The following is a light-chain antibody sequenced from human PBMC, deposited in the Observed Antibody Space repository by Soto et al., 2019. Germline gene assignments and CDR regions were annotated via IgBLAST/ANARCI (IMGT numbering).Light chain of an antibody. CDR1: QSISIW. V-gene: IGKV1-5*03. J-gene: IGKJ1*01. Sequence: DIQMTQSPSTLSASVGDRVTITCRASQSISIWLAWYQQRPGKAPKLLIYKTSSLDSGVPSRFSGSGSGTEFTLTISSLQPDDFATYYCQQYNRYTWTFGQGTKVEIK. CDR3: QQYNRYTWT. CDR2: KTS.